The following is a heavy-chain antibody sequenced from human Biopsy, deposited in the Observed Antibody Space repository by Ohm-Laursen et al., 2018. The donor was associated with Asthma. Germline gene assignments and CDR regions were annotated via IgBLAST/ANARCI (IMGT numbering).Heavy chain of an antibody. D-gene: IGHD3-9*01. CDR1: GYTFINSA. V-gene: IGHV1-3*01. CDR3: ARTYYDFLTGQVNDAFAM. CDR2: INADNGNT. J-gene: IGHJ3*02. Sequence: ASVKVSCKASGYTFINSAIHWVRQAPGQRLEWMGWINADNGNTKYSQKFQGRVTISRDTSASTAYMDLSSLRSEDTAVYYCARTYYDFLTGQVNDAFAMWGQGTMVTVSS.